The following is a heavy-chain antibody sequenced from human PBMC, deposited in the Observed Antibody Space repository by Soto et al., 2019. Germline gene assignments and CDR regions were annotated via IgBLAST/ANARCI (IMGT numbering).Heavy chain of an antibody. V-gene: IGHV3-33*01. Sequence: GGSLRLSCAASGFTFSNYGMHWARQAPGKGLEWVAAILYDGSNKYYADSVKGRFTISRDNSKNTLYLQMNSLRAEDTAVYYCARDGAMTTYFEYFQHWGQGTLVTVSS. D-gene: IGHD4-17*01. J-gene: IGHJ1*01. CDR3: ARDGAMTTYFEYFQH. CDR2: ILYDGSNK. CDR1: GFTFSNYG.